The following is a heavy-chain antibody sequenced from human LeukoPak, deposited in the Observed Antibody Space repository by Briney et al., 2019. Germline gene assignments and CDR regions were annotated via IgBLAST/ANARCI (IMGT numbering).Heavy chain of an antibody. D-gene: IGHD3-10*01. CDR3: ARDRRSMVRGVSEFDY. CDR1: GGSISSYY. V-gene: IGHV4-59*01. J-gene: IGHJ4*02. CDR2: IYYSGGT. Sequence: SETLSLTCTVSGGSISSYYWSWIRQPPGKGLEWIGYIYYSGGTNYNPSLKSRVTISVDTSKNQFSLKLSSVTAADTAVYYCARDRRSMVRGVSEFDYWGQGTLVTVSS.